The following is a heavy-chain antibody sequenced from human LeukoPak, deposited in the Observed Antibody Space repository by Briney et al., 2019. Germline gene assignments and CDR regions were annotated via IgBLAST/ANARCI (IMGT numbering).Heavy chain of an antibody. J-gene: IGHJ4*02. CDR1: GGSISSYY. V-gene: IGHV4-59*12. CDR3: ARGAARPALFVDY. CDR2: IYYSGST. Sequence: SETLSLTCTVSGGSISSYYWSWIRQPPGKGLEWIGYIYYSGSTNYNPSLKSRVTISVDTSKNQFSLKLSSVTAADTAVYYCARGAARPALFVDYWGQGTLVTVSS. D-gene: IGHD6-6*01.